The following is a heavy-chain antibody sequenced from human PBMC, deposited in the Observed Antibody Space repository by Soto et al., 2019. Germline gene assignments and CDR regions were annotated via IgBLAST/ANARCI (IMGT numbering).Heavy chain of an antibody. CDR1: GGSIRRSNW. J-gene: IGHJ5*02. CDR2: IYHSGST. V-gene: IGHV4-4*02. Sequence: QVQLQESGPGLVKPSRTLSLTCAVSGGSIRRSNWWSWVRQPPGKGPEWIGEIYHSGSTNYNPSLKSRVTLSVDKSKSQFSRKLSSVTAPDTAGDYGEGDSWNYVAGGNWFDPWGQGTMVTVSS. CDR3: EGDSWNYVAGGNWFDP. D-gene: IGHD1-7*01.